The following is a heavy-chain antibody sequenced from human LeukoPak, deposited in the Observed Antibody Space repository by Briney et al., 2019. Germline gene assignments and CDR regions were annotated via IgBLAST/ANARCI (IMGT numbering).Heavy chain of an antibody. CDR3: ARAGFLEEPTKEYYYYGMDV. Sequence: PSETLSLTRAVYGGSFSGYYWSWIRQPPGKGLEWIGEINHSGSTNYNPSLKSRVTISVDTSKNQFSLKLSSVTAADTAVYYCARAGFLEEPTKEYYYYGMDVWGQGTTVTVSS. CDR2: INHSGST. CDR1: GGSFSGYY. J-gene: IGHJ6*02. D-gene: IGHD3-3*01. V-gene: IGHV4-34*01.